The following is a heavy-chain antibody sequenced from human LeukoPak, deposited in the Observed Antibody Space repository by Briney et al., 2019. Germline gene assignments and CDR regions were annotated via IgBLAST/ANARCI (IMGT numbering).Heavy chain of an antibody. CDR2: IYHSGST. Sequence: PSETLSLTCAVSGGSISSSNWWSWVRQPPGKGLEWIGEIYHSGSTNYNPSLKSRVTISVDTSKNQFSLKLSSVTAADTAVYYCARAHMITSYYYYYYMDVWGKGTTVTVSS. CDR1: GGSISSSNW. CDR3: ARAHMITSYYYYYYMDV. V-gene: IGHV4-4*02. J-gene: IGHJ6*03. D-gene: IGHD3-16*01.